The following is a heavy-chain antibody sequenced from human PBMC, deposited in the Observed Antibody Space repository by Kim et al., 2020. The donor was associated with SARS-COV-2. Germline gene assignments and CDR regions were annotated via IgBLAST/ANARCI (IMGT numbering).Heavy chain of an antibody. V-gene: IGHV6-1*01. D-gene: IGHD1-1*01. J-gene: IGHJ2*01. CDR3: ARTKLAEFYFDL. Sequence: DYAVAVKSRITINPDTSKNQFSLQLNSVTPEDTAVYYCARTKLAEFYFDLWGRGTLVTVSS.